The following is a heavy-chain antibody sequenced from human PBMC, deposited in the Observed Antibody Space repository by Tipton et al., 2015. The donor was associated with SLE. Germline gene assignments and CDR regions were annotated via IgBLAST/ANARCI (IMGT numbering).Heavy chain of an antibody. D-gene: IGHD6-13*01. V-gene: IGHV4-39*01. CDR1: GGSINAIEYH. Sequence: TLSLTCTVSGGSINAIEYHWGWIRQPPGKGLEWIGSIFYSGSAHYNPSLSSRVAIYVDPSNNQFFLRLNSVTAADTAMYYCAGRRYSSTWPFDFWGQGTLVTVSS. CDR2: IFYSGSA. J-gene: IGHJ4*02. CDR3: AGRRYSSTWPFDF.